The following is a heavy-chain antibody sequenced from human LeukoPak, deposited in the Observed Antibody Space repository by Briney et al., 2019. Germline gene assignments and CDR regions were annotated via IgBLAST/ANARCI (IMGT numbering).Heavy chain of an antibody. V-gene: IGHV4-34*01. D-gene: IGHD1-1*01. CDR1: GGSFSGYY. CDR3: ARDHNASVFDY. J-gene: IGHJ4*02. CDR2: INHSGCT. Sequence: SETLSLTCAVYGGSFSGYYWSWIRQPPGKGLEWIGEINHSGCTNYNPSLKSRVTISVDTSKNQFSLKLSSVTAADTAVYYCARDHNASVFDYWGQGTLVTVSS.